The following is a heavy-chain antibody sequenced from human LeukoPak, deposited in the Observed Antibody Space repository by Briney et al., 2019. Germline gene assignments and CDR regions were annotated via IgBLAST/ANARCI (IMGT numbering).Heavy chain of an antibody. D-gene: IGHD6-25*01. J-gene: IGHJ4*02. CDR2: ISGSGGST. Sequence: PGGSLRLSCAASGFTFSSYAMSWVRQAPGKGLEWVSAISGSGGSTYYADSVKGRFTISRDNSKNTLYLQMNSLRAEDTAVYYCAKFFDPSGGASGWTWTMDCWGQGTLVIVSS. CDR1: GFTFSSYA. CDR3: AKFFDPSGGASGWTWTMDC. V-gene: IGHV3-23*01.